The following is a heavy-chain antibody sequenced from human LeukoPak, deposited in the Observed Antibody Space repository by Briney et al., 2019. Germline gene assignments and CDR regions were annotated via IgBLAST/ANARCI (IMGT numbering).Heavy chain of an antibody. D-gene: IGHD2-8*01. Sequence: GGSLRLSCAASGFTFSSYSMNWVRQAPGKRLEWVSSISSSSSYIYYADSMKGRFTISRDNAKNSLYLQMNSMRAEDMAVYYCASSGIYCTNGVCYMGAFDTWGQGTMVTVYS. V-gene: IGHV3-21*01. CDR2: ISSSSSYI. CDR3: ASSGIYCTNGVCYMGAFDT. J-gene: IGHJ3*02. CDR1: GFTFSSYS.